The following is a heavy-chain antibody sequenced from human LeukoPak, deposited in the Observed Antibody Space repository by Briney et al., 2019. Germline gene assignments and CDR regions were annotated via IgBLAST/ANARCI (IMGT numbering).Heavy chain of an antibody. CDR1: GGSVSRHY. CDR3: ARAGGGYNLDY. D-gene: IGHD5-24*01. V-gene: IGHV4-59*02. CDR2: IYESGST. J-gene: IGHJ4*02. Sequence: AEPLPLTCGVSGGSVSRHYGSWIRQPPGKALEWMGYIYESGSTKYNPSLRSRVTMSPDTSKNHFSRKLSSVTAADTAVYYRARAGGGYNLDYWGQGTLVTVSS.